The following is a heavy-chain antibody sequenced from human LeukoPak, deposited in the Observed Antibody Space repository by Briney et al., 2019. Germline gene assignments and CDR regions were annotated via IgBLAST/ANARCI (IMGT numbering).Heavy chain of an antibody. CDR1: GYTFTGYY. CDR3: ARVWYSGPRISYYYYGMDV. J-gene: IGHJ6*02. Sequence: ASVKVSCKASGYTFTGYYMHWVRQDPGQGLEWMGWINPNSGGTNYAQKFQGRGTMTRDTSISTAYMELSRLRSDDTAVYYCARVWYSGPRISYYYYGMDVWGQGTTVTVSS. V-gene: IGHV1-2*02. CDR2: INPNSGGT. D-gene: IGHD1-26*01.